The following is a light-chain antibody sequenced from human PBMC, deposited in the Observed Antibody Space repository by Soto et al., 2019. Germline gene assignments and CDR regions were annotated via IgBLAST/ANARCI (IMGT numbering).Light chain of an antibody. V-gene: IGKV3-20*01. CDR3: QQYGNSPCT. Sequence: EIVLTQSPGTLSLSPGERATPSCRASQRVSSNYLAWYQQKPGQAPRLLIYGVSSRATGIPDRFSGSGSGTDFTLTISRLEPEDFAVYYCQQYGNSPCTFGQGTKVEIK. CDR1: QRVSSNY. CDR2: GVS. J-gene: IGKJ1*01.